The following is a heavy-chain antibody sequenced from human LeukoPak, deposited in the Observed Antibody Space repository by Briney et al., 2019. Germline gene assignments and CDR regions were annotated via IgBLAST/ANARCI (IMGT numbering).Heavy chain of an antibody. J-gene: IGHJ4*02. CDR1: GYTFTSYG. Sequence: GASVKVSCKASGYTFTSYGISWVRQAPGQGLEWMGWISGYNGNTNYAQKLQGRVTMTTDTSTSTAYMELRSLRSDDTAVYYCARGGRGYSYGREFDYWGQGTLITVSS. CDR2: ISGYNGNT. CDR3: ARGGRGYSYGREFDY. V-gene: IGHV1-18*01. D-gene: IGHD5-18*01.